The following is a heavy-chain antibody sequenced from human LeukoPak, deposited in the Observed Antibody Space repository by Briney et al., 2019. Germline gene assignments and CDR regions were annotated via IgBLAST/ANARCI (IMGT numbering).Heavy chain of an antibody. CDR3: ARSRTATGYSSGWYWYFDL. D-gene: IGHD6-19*01. J-gene: IGHJ2*01. CDR2: ISAYNGNT. V-gene: IGHV1-18*01. CDR1: GYTFTSYG. Sequence: ASVKVSCKASGYTFTSYGISWVRQAPGQGLEWMGWISAYNGNTNYAQKLQGRVTMTTDTSTSTAYMELRSLRSDDTAVYYCARSRTATGYSSGWYWYFDLWGRGTLVTVSS.